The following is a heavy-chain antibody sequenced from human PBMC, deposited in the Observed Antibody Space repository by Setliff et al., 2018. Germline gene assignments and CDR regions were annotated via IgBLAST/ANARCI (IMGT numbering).Heavy chain of an antibody. CDR2: ISPGGST. D-gene: IGHD6-19*01. V-gene: IGHV4-34*01. Sequence: SQTLSLPCFVSAGGGSFSAYYWSWIRQPPGKRLEWIGEISPGGSTIYNPSLRSRVTMSVDTAKNRFSLNLTSVTAADTAVYYCATSGFCSAGSCYSFDDWGQGALVTVSS. J-gene: IGHJ4*02. CDR1: AGGGSFSAYY. CDR3: ATSGFCSAGSCYSFDD.